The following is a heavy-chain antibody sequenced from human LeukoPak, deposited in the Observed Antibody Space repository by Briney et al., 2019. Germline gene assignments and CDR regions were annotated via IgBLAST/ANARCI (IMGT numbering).Heavy chain of an antibody. Sequence: ASVKVSCKASGYTFTNHAMHWVRQAPGQGLEWMGIINPRGDWSAYAQNLQGRVTLTRDTSTSTVYMELSSLRSDDTAVYYCAKDGGRYSADFWGQGTVLTVSS. J-gene: IGHJ4*02. V-gene: IGHV1-46*01. CDR2: INPRGDWS. D-gene: IGHD1-26*01. CDR1: GYTFTNHA. CDR3: AKDGGRYSADF.